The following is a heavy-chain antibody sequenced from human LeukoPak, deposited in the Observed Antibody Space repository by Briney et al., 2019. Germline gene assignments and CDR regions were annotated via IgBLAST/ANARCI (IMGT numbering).Heavy chain of an antibody. CDR2: ISAYNGNT. CDR3: AREGPEVGYCTNGVCPGGGRWFDP. D-gene: IGHD2-8*01. CDR1: GYTLTSYG. Sequence: ASVKVSCKASGYTLTSYGISWVRQAPGQGLEWMGWISAYNGNTNYAQKLQGRVTMTTDTSTSTAYMELRSLRSDDTAVYYCAREGPEVGYCTNGVCPGGGRWFDPWGQGTLVTVSS. J-gene: IGHJ5*02. V-gene: IGHV1-18*01.